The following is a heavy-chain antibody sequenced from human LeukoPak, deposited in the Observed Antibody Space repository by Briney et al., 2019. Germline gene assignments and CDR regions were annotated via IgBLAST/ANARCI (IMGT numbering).Heavy chain of an antibody. CDR2: VSGSGDRT. D-gene: IGHD6-19*01. V-gene: IGHV3-23*01. Sequence: GGSLRLSCAASGFTFSSYAMSWVRQVPGKGLEWVSSVSGSGDRTYYAESVKGRFTIFRDNSKNTLYLQMNSLRDEDTAVYYCAKAYTNGWSEGFHDYWGQGTLVTVSS. CDR3: AKAYTNGWSEGFHDY. J-gene: IGHJ4*02. CDR1: GFTFSSYA.